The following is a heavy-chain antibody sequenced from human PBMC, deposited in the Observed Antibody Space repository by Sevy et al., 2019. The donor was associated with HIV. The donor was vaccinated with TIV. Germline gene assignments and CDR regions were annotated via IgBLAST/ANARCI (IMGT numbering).Heavy chain of an antibody. V-gene: IGHV4-39*01. CDR1: GDSISSSSYY. D-gene: IGHD3-3*01. CDR3: ASIKIFGVVSDYSDY. Sequence: SETLSLTCSVSGDSISSSSYYWVWIRQPPGKGLEWIGTIYYSGRTYYHPSLKSRVTVSVDTSKNQFSLRLSSVTAADTAVYYCASIKIFGVVSDYSDYWGQGTLVTVSS. J-gene: IGHJ4*02. CDR2: IYYSGRT.